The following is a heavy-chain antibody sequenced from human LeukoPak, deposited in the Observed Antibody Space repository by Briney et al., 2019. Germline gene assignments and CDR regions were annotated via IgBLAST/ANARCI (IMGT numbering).Heavy chain of an antibody. CDR1: GLSFVNYA. D-gene: IGHD6-13*01. V-gene: IGHV3-23*01. Sequence: GGSLRHSCEASGLSFVNYAMMWVRQAPGKGLRWISTLTGYGGAYYADSGEGRFIISRDISKNTMFLQMYSLRAEDTAVYYCAKGAASGKVDWFDPWGQGTLVPVSS. CDR2: LTGYGGA. J-gene: IGHJ5*02. CDR3: AKGAASGKVDWFDP.